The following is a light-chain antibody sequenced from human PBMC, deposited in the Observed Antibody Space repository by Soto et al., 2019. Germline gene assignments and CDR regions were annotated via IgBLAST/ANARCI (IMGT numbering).Light chain of an antibody. CDR1: QSISSW. CDR2: KAS. J-gene: IGKJ3*01. CDR3: QQYNDNWK. V-gene: IGKV1-5*03. Sequence: DIQLTPSPSTLSASVGDRVTITCRASQSISSWLAWYQQKPGTAPKLLIYKASTLQSGVPSRFSGSGSGTEFTLTISSLQPDDSATYYCQQYNDNWKFGPGPNVAIK.